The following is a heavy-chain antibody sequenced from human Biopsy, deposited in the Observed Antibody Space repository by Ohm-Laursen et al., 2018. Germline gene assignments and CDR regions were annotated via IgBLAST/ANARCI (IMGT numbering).Heavy chain of an antibody. CDR3: ARDYDTSGYYFVS. D-gene: IGHD3-22*01. Sequence: SETLSLTCTVSGGSISNNNYYWGWLRPPPGMGLEWIGSIFYRGSTHYKPSIKSRVTISVDTSKNHFSLKLNSVAAADTAVYYCARDYDTSGYYFVSWGQGTLVTVSS. CDR2: IFYRGST. CDR1: GGSISNNNYY. V-gene: IGHV4-39*02. J-gene: IGHJ4*02.